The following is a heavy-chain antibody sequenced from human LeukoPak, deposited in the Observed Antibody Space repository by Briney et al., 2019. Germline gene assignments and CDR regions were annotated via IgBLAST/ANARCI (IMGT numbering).Heavy chain of an antibody. Sequence: SETLSLTCAVSGGSISSSNWWSRVRQPPGKGLEWIGEIYHSGSTNYNPSLKSRVIISVDKSKNQFSLKLSSVTAADTAVYYCAGYYYDSSGYYYYFDYWGQGTLVTVSS. J-gene: IGHJ4*02. CDR1: GGSISSSNW. V-gene: IGHV4-4*02. D-gene: IGHD3-22*01. CDR2: IYHSGST. CDR3: AGYYYDSSGYYYYFDY.